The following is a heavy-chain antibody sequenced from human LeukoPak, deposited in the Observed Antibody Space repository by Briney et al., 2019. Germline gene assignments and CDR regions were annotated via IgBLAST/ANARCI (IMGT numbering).Heavy chain of an antibody. J-gene: IGHJ6*03. V-gene: IGHV4-59*01. D-gene: IGHD2-15*01. Sequence: SETLSLTCTVSGGSISSYYWSWIRQPPGKGLEWIGYIYYSGSTNYNPSLKSRVTISVDTSKNQFSLKLSSVTAADTAVYYCSRSVEGYCRGGSCYYYSYYMDVWGKGTTVTVSS. CDR1: GGSISSYY. CDR3: SRSVEGYCRGGSCYYYSYYMDV. CDR2: IYYSGST.